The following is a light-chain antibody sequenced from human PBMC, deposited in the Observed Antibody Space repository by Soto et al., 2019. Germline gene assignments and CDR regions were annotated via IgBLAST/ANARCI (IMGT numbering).Light chain of an antibody. J-gene: IGLJ3*02. CDR2: DVS. CDR1: SSDVGGYNY. V-gene: IGLV2-14*01. CDR3: SSYTSSSIV. Sequence: QSVLTQPASVSGSPGQSITISCTGTSSDVGGYNYVSWYQQHPGKAPKLMIYDVSNRPSGVSNRFSGSKSGNTASLTISGLQAADYADYYCSSYTSSSIVFGGGTKLTVL.